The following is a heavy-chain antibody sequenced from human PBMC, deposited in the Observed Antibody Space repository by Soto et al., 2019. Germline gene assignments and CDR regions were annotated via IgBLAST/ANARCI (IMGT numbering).Heavy chain of an antibody. CDR2: ISGYNGDT. CDR3: ARDRSRTSIYYYYYGMDV. J-gene: IGHJ6*02. Sequence: QDQLVQSGAEVKKSGASVMVSCKAAGFTFNRYGISWVRQAPGQGLEWMGWISGYNGDTNYAQKFQGRVTLTTDTSTSTAYMELRSLKSDDTAVYYCARDRSRTSIYYYYYGMDVWGQGTTVTVSS. D-gene: IGHD2-2*01. V-gene: IGHV1-18*04. CDR1: GFTFNRYG.